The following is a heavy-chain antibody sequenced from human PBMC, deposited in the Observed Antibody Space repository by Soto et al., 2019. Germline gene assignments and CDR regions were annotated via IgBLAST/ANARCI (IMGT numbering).Heavy chain of an antibody. D-gene: IGHD5-18*01. Sequence: SETLSLTCTVSGGSVGSGDYYWSWIRQPPGKGLEWIGYIYYSGSTNYNPSLKSRVSISLDTSKNQFSLRLTSVTAADTAVYYCARIPVDTYMINWFDPWGQGTLVTVSS. CDR2: IYYSGST. V-gene: IGHV4-61*08. J-gene: IGHJ5*02. CDR1: GGSVGSGDYY. CDR3: ARIPVDTYMINWFDP.